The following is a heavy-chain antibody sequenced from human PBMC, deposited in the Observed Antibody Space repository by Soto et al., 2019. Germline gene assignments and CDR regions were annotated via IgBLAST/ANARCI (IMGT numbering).Heavy chain of an antibody. D-gene: IGHD1-26*01. CDR2: IFWDDAK. Sequence: QNTLKESGPTLVKPTQTLTLTCTFSGFSLSTHGMGVGWIRQPPGKALEWLAIIFWDDAKRYSPSLKGRLTITKGTSKNQVVLTMTNMDPVDTATYYCARSPATWVQAFDVWGQGTMVTDSS. CDR3: ARSPATWVQAFDV. J-gene: IGHJ3*01. V-gene: IGHV2-5*02. CDR1: GFSLSTHGMG.